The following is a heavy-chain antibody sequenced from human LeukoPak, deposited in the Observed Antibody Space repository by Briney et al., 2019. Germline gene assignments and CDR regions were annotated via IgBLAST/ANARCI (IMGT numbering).Heavy chain of an antibody. CDR2: INAGNGNT. Sequence: GASVKVSCKASGYTFTSYAMHWVRQAPGQRLEWMGWINAGNGNTKYSQKFQGRVTITRDTSASTAYMELSSLRSEDTAVYYCAKAFGSRKAFDIWGQGTMVTVSS. V-gene: IGHV1-3*01. CDR3: AKAFGSRKAFDI. CDR1: GYTFTSYA. J-gene: IGHJ3*02. D-gene: IGHD1-14*01.